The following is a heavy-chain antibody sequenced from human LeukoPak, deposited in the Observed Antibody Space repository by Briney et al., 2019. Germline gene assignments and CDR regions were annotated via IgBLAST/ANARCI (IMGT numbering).Heavy chain of an antibody. CDR3: ARDPPPPLRYFDWLRSPPFY. J-gene: IGHJ4*02. CDR1: GGSFSGYY. Sequence: PSETLSLTCAVYGGSFSGYYWSWIRQPPGKGLEWIGEINHSGSTNYNPSLKSRVTISVDTSKNQFSLKLSSVTAADTAVYYCARDPPPPLRYFDWLRSPPFYWGQGTLVTVSS. V-gene: IGHV4-34*01. CDR2: INHSGST. D-gene: IGHD3-9*01.